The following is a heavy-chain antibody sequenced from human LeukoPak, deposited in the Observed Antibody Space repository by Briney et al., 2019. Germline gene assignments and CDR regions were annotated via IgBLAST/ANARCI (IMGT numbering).Heavy chain of an antibody. V-gene: IGHV3-21*01. D-gene: IGHD3-3*01. Sequence: KPGGSLRLSCAASGFTFSSYSMNCLRQAPGKGLEWVSSISSSSSYIYYADSVKGRFTISRDNAKNSLYLQMNSLRAEDTAVYYCAREGLHYDFWSGYQYYFDYWGQGTLVTVSS. J-gene: IGHJ4*02. CDR1: GFTFSSYS. CDR3: AREGLHYDFWSGYQYYFDY. CDR2: ISSSSSYI.